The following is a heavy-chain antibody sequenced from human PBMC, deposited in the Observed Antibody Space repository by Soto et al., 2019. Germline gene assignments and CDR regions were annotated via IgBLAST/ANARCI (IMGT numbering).Heavy chain of an antibody. V-gene: IGHV4-34*02. Sequence: QVQLQQWGAGLLKPSETLSLTCTVFGGSLSGYYWTWIRQSPGKGLEWIGEINPNGDTNYSPSLKSRVTMSVDTSKTQFSLKLHSGTAADTAVYYCARLAEENAVLGPAPIGLDYWGQGTLVTVSS. D-gene: IGHD2-2*02. J-gene: IGHJ4*02. CDR1: GGSLSGYY. CDR3: ARLAEENAVLGPAPIGLDY. CDR2: INPNGDT.